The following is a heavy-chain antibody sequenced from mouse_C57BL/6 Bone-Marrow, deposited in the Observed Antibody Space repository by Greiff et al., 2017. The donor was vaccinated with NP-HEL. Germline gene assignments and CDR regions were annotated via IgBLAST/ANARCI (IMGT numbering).Heavy chain of an antibody. V-gene: IGHV1-15*01. CDR1: GYTFTDYE. J-gene: IGHJ2*01. CDR3: TRSRLLYYFDY. CDR2: IDPETGGT. D-gene: IGHD2-3*01. Sequence: QVHVKQSGAELVRPGASVTLSCKASGYTFTDYEMHWVKQTPVHGLEWIGAIDPETGGTAYNQKFKGKAILTADKSSSTAYMELRSLTSEDSAVYYCTRSRLLYYFDYWGQGTTLTVSS.